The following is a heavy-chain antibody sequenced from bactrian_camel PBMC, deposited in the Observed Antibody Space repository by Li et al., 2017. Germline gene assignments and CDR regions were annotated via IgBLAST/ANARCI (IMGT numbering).Heavy chain of an antibody. CDR2: IYTGDGSA. Sequence: HVQLVESGGGSVQAGGSLRLSCAASGRTSSSYCMGWFRQAPGKEPEGVATIYTGDGSAYYADSVKGRFTISKDNAKNTLYLQMNSLKPGDTAIYYCAAARFVGWAKPCGVSVGEYNYWGQGTQVTVS. CDR3: AAARFVGWAKPCGVSVGEYNY. V-gene: IGHV3-3*01. D-gene: IGHD5*01. CDR1: GRTSSSYC. J-gene: IGHJ4*01.